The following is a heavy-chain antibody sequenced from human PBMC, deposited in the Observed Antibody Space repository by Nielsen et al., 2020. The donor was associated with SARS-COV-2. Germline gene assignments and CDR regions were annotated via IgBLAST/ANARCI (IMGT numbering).Heavy chain of an antibody. CDR1: GFTFSSYG. V-gene: IGHV3-33*01. CDR2: IWYDGSNK. Sequence: GGSLRLSCAASGFTFSSYGMHWVRQAPGKGLEWVAVIWYDGSNKYYADSVKGRFTISRDNAKNSLYLQMNSLRAEDTAVYYCARGGYGDDAFDIWGQGTMVTVSS. D-gene: IGHD5-12*01. J-gene: IGHJ3*02. CDR3: ARGGYGDDAFDI.